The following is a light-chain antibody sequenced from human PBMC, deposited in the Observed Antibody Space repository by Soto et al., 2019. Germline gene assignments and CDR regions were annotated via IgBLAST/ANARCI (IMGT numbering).Light chain of an antibody. J-gene: IGLJ2*01. CDR2: NYS. CDR1: ESNIGNNA. CDR3: ATWDDSVSGQV. V-gene: IGLV1-44*01. Sequence: QSVLIQPPSTSATPGQRVTFSCSGSESNIGNNAVNLYQHLPGAAPKLVIYNYSQRPSGVPDRFSGSRSGISASLAISGLQSEDEGVYYCATWDDSVSGQVFGGGTKVTVL.